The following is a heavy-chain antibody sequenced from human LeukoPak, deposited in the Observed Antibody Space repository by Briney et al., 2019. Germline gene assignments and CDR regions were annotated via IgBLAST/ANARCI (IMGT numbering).Heavy chain of an antibody. V-gene: IGHV3-7*01. CDR1: GFTFSSYW. J-gene: IGHJ4*02. CDR2: IKHDGSEK. CDR3: ARGFTAAVGFDY. Sequence: GGSLRLSCAASGFTFSSYWMSWVRQAPGKGLEWVANIKHDGSEKYYVDSVKGRFTISRDNAKNSLYLQMNSPRAEDTAIYYCARGFTAAVGFDYWGQGTLVTVSS. D-gene: IGHD6-13*01.